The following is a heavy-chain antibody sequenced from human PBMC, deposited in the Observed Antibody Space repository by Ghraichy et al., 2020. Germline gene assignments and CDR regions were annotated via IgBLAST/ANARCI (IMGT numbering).Heavy chain of an antibody. J-gene: IGHJ4*02. CDR3: ARHIEYSSSWPYYFDY. CDR1: GGSISSYY. V-gene: IGHV4-4*09. CDR2: IYTSGST. Sequence: SETLSLTCTVSGGSISSYYWSWIRQPPGKGLEWIGYIYTSGSTNYNPSLKSRVTISVDTSKNQFSLKLSSVTAADTAVYYCARHIEYSSSWPYYFDYWGQGTLVTVSS. D-gene: IGHD6-13*01.